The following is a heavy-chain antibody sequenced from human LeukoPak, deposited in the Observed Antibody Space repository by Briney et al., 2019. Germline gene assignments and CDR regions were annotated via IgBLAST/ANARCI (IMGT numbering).Heavy chain of an antibody. Sequence: GGFLRLSCAASGFTFSSYAMHWVRQAPGKGLEWVAVISYDGSNKYYADSVKGRFTISRDNSKNTLYLQMNSLRAEDTAVYYCARDLKDIVVVVAATWDVWGKGTTVTVSS. J-gene: IGHJ6*04. D-gene: IGHD2-15*01. CDR2: ISYDGSNK. CDR1: GFTFSSYA. V-gene: IGHV3-30*04. CDR3: ARDLKDIVVVVAATWDV.